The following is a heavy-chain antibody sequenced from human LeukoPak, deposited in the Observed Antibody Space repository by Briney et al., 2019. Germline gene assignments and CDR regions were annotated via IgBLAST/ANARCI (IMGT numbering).Heavy chain of an antibody. J-gene: IGHJ4*02. Sequence: PSETLSLTCTVSGGSISSGSYYWSWIRQPAGKGLEWIGRIYTSGSTNYNPSLKSRVTISVDTSKNQFSLKLSSVTAADTAVYYCARGPRRYYDRDWGQGTLVTVSS. CDR2: IYTSGST. CDR3: ARGPRRYYDRD. D-gene: IGHD3-22*01. CDR1: GGSISSGSYY. V-gene: IGHV4-61*02.